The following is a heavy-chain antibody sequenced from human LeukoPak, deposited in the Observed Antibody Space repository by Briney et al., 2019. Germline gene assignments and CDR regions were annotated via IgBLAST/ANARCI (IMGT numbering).Heavy chain of an antibody. CDR1: GFTFSSYS. V-gene: IGHV3-23*01. Sequence: GGSLRLSCAASGFTFSSYSMNWVRQAPGKGLEWVSAISGSGGSTYYADSVKGRFTISRDNSKNTLNLQMNSLRAEDTAVYYCAKLDYDRRYYFDYWGQGTLVTVSS. CDR3: AKLDYDRRYYFDY. D-gene: IGHD3-22*01. CDR2: ISGSGGST. J-gene: IGHJ4*02.